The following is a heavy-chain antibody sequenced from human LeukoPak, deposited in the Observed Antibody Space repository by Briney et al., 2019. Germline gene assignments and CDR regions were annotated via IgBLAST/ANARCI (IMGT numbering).Heavy chain of an antibody. CDR1: GFTFSSYA. V-gene: IGHV3-23*01. D-gene: IGHD3-22*01. J-gene: IGHJ4*02. CDR3: TIMHGYYDGSGYWVQ. CDR2: SGDNT. Sequence: GGSLRLSCAASGFTFSSYAMSWVRQAPGKGLGWVSSSGDNTRYADSVKGRFTISRDNARDTLYMQMNSLRDEDTALYYCTIMHGYYDGSGYWVQWGQGTLVTVSS.